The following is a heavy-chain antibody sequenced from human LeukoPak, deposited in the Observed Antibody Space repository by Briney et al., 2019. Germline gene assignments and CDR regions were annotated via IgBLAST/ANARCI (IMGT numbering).Heavy chain of an antibody. V-gene: IGHV5-10-1*01. CDR1: GYSFTSYW. Sequence: GESLKISCKGSGYSFTSYWISWVRQMPGKGLEWMGRIDPSDSYTNYSPFFQGHVTISADKSISTAYLQWSSLKASDTAMYYCARLSISRQLVRYGMDVWGKGTTVTVSS. D-gene: IGHD6-13*01. CDR2: IDPSDSYT. CDR3: ARLSISRQLVRYGMDV. J-gene: IGHJ6*04.